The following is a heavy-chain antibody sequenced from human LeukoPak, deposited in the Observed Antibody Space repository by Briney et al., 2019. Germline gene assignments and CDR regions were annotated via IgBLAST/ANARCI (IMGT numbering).Heavy chain of an antibody. V-gene: IGHV4-30-4*01. CDR1: GGSIYSGDYY. J-gene: IGHJ4*02. CDR3: ARGRDYYGSGSTDLDY. CDR2: IYYSGST. D-gene: IGHD3-10*01. Sequence: PSETLSLTCTVSGGSIYSGDYYWSWIRQPPGKGLEWIGYIYYSGSTYYNPSLKSRLTISVDTYKNQFSLELSSVTAADTAMYYCARGRDYYGSGSTDLDYWGQGILVTVSS.